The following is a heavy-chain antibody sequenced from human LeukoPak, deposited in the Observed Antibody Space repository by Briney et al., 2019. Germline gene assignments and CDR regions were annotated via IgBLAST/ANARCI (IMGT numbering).Heavy chain of an antibody. J-gene: IGHJ4*02. V-gene: IGHV4-39*07. CDR3: ARTLRDTATIDY. D-gene: IGHD5-18*01. Sequence: PSETLSLTCTVSGGSISSSSYYWGWIRQPPGKGLEWIGSIYYSGSTYYNPSLKSRVTISVDTSKNQFSLKLSSVTTADTAVYYCARTLRDTATIDYWGQGTLVTVSS. CDR1: GGSISSSSYY. CDR2: IYYSGST.